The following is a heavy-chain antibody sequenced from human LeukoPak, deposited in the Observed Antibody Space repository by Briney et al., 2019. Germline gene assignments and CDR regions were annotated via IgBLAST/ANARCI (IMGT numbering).Heavy chain of an antibody. Sequence: ASVKVSCKASGGTFSSYAISWVRQAPGQGLEWMGRIIPILGIANYAQKFQGRVTITADKSTSTAYMELSSLRSEDTAVYYCARDGTRSIVVVVAAGAFDIWGQGTMVTVSS. CDR2: IIPILGIA. CDR1: GGTFSSYA. J-gene: IGHJ3*02. D-gene: IGHD2-15*01. CDR3: ARDGTRSIVVVVAAGAFDI. V-gene: IGHV1-69*04.